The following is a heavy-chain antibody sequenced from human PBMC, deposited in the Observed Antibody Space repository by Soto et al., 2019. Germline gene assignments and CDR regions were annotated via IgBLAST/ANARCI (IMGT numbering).Heavy chain of an antibody. V-gene: IGHV3-53*01. Sequence: GGSLRLSCAASGFTVSSNYMSWVRQAPGKGLEWVSVIYSGGSTYYADSVKGRFTISRDNSKNTLYLQMNSLRAEDTAVYYCARGLQLWDYYYYGMDVWGQGTTVTVSS. CDR3: ARGLQLWDYYYYGMDV. J-gene: IGHJ6*02. CDR2: IYSGGST. CDR1: GFTVSSNY. D-gene: IGHD5-18*01.